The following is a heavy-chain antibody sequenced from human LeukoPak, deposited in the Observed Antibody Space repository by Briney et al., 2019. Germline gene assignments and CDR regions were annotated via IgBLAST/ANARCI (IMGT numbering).Heavy chain of an antibody. CDR1: GYSFTDYG. CDR3: ASILRGPYYMDV. V-gene: IGHV1-18*01. CDR2: ISACNGNT. J-gene: IGHJ6*03. Sequence: ASVKVSRKASGYSFTDYGIHWVRQAPGQGLEWMGWISACNGNTNYAQKLQGRVTMTTDTSTSTAYMELRSLRSDDTAVYYCASILRGPYYMDVWGKGTTVTVSS.